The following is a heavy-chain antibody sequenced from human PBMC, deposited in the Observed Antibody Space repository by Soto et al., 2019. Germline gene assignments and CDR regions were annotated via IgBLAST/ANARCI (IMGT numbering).Heavy chain of an antibody. J-gene: IGHJ4*02. D-gene: IGHD5-18*01. CDR1: GFTVSSNY. CDR2: INSGGST. Sequence: PGGSLRLSCAASGFTVSSNYMSWVRQAPGKGLEWVSGINSGGSTYYADAVTVRFTISSANSNTTLSLQMNILRPVATVVYYCSRGGYGMFDFLGQRSLVIVSS. CDR3: SRGGYGMFDF. V-gene: IGHV3-66*01.